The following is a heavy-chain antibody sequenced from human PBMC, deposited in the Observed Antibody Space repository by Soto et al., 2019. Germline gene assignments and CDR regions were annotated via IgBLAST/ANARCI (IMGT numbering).Heavy chain of an antibody. V-gene: IGHV4-31*03. Sequence: QVQLQESGPGLVKPSQTLSLTCTVSGGSISSGGYYWSWIRQHPGKGLEWIGYIYYSGSTYYNPSLKSRVTISVDTSKNQFSLKLSSVTAADTAVYYCAPLTHPAIVVDGMDVWGQGTTVTVSS. D-gene: IGHD3-22*01. CDR3: APLTHPAIVVDGMDV. CDR2: IYYSGST. CDR1: GGSISSGGYY. J-gene: IGHJ6*02.